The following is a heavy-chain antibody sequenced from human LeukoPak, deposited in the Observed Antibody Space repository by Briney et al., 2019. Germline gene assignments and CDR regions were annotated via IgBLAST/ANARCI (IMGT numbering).Heavy chain of an antibody. CDR2: ISSSSSTI. Sequence: GGSLRLSCAASGFTFSSYSMNWVRQAPGKGLEWVSYISSSSSTIYYADSVKGRFTISRDNAKNSLYLQMNSLRAEDTAVYYCARDSKPIAVAGTLDYWGQGTLVTVSS. CDR1: GFTFSSYS. D-gene: IGHD6-19*01. CDR3: ARDSKPIAVAGTLDY. J-gene: IGHJ4*02. V-gene: IGHV3-48*01.